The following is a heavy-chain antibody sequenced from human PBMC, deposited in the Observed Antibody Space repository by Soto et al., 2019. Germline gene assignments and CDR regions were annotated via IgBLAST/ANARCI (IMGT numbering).Heavy chain of an antibody. D-gene: IGHD3-10*01. V-gene: IGHV5-51*01. Sequence: GASLKISCKASGYSFTFYWIAWVRQMPGKGLEWMGIIYPRDSDTRYSPSFQGQVSISADKSINTAYLQWSSLKASDTAMYYCARQDGSGTYYFDSWGQGTLVTVSS. J-gene: IGHJ4*02. CDR2: IYPRDSDT. CDR3: ARQDGSGTYYFDS. CDR1: GYSFTFYW.